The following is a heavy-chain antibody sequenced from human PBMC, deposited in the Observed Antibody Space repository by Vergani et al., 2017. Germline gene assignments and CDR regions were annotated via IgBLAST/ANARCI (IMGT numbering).Heavy chain of an antibody. D-gene: IGHD3-10*01. CDR1: GGTFSSYT. J-gene: IGHJ5*02. V-gene: IGHV1-69*02. Sequence: QVQLVQSGAEVKKPGSSVKVSCKASGGTFSSYTISWVRQAPGQGLEWMGRIIPILGIANYAQKFQGRVTITADKSTSTAYMELSSLRSEDTAVYYCARGLGFVELFGNWFDPWGQGTLVTVSS. CDR3: ARGLGFVELFGNWFDP. CDR2: IIPILGIA.